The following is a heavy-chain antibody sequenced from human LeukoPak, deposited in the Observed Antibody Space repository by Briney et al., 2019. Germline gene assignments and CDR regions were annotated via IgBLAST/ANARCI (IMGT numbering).Heavy chain of an antibody. Sequence: QPGGSLRLSCAASGFTFSSYGMSWVRQAPGKGLEWVSAISGSGGSTYYADSVKGRFTISRHNAKNSLYLQMNSLRAEDTAVYYCARGREGSIWGQGTMVTVSS. V-gene: IGHV3-23*01. CDR2: ISGSGGST. CDR3: ARGREGSI. D-gene: IGHD1-26*01. J-gene: IGHJ3*02. CDR1: GFTFSSYG.